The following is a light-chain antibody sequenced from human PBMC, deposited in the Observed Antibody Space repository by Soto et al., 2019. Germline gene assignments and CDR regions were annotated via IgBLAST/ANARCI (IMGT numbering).Light chain of an antibody. CDR3: PQDQDWPPLT. Sequence: EIVMTQSPATLSVSPGERATLSCRASHNINGNLAWYQQKPGQAPRLLIIGASTWATGVPARFSGSGSGTEVTLTTSCLQSEDFVIYCCPQDQDWPPLTFGGGTKVDIK. J-gene: IGKJ4*01. CDR1: HNINGN. V-gene: IGKV3-15*01. CDR2: GAS.